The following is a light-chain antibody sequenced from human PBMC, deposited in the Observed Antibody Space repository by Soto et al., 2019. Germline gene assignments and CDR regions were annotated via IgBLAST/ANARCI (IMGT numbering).Light chain of an antibody. CDR2: EGS. V-gene: IGLV2-23*01. CDR1: SSDVGSYNL. CDR3: CSYAGSSTYVL. Sequence: QSALTQPASVSGSPGQSITISCTGTSSDVGSYNLVSWYQQHPGKAPKLMIYEGSKWPSGVSNRFSGSKSGNTASLTVSGLQAEDESDYHCCSYAGSSTYVLFGGGTKLTVL. J-gene: IGLJ2*01.